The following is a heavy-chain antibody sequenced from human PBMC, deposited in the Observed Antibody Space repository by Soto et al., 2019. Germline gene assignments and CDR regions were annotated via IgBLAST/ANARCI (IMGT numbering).Heavy chain of an antibody. D-gene: IGHD6-19*01. V-gene: IGHV4-39*01. J-gene: IGHJ5*02. Sequence: PSETLSLTCTVSGGSISSSSFHWGWIRQPPGKGLEWIGSIYYSGSTYYSPSLKSRVTISVDTSKNQFSLKLSSVTAADTAVYYCARLIAVAGSGNWFDPWGQGTLVTVSS. CDR2: IYYSGST. CDR1: GGSISSSSFH. CDR3: ARLIAVAGSGNWFDP.